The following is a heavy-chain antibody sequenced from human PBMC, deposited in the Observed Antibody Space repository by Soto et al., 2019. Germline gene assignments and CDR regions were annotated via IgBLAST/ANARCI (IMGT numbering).Heavy chain of an antibody. V-gene: IGHV3-33*01. CDR3: ARSPYYYDSSGYLDY. CDR2: IWYDGSNK. D-gene: IGHD3-22*01. CDR1: GFTFNISG. J-gene: IGHJ4*02. Sequence: PGGSTRLSCAASGFTFNISGMHWARQAPGKGLEWVAVIWYDGSNKYYADSVKGRFTISRDNSKNTLYLQMNSLRAEDTAVYYCARSPYYYDSSGYLDYWGQGTLVTVSS.